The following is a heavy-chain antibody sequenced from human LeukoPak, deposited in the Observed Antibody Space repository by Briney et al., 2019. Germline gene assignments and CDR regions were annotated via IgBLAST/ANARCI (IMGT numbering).Heavy chain of an antibody. CDR1: GGSISSSSYY. CDR2: IYYSGST. D-gene: IGHD3-3*01. V-gene: IGHV4-39*01. CDR3: ARHSGLRSPFDP. J-gene: IGHJ5*02. Sequence: PSETLSLTCTVSGGSISSSSYYWGWIRQPPGKGLEWIGSIYYSGSTCYNPSLESRVTISVDTSKNQLSLKLTSATAADTSVYYCARHSGLRSPFDPWGQGTLVTVSS.